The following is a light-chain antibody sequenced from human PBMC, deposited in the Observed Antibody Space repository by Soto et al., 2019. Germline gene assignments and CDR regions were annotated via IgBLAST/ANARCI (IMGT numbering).Light chain of an antibody. CDR1: SSNIGAGYD. V-gene: IGLV1-40*01. J-gene: IGLJ2*01. Sequence: QSVLTQPPSVSGAPGQRVTISCTGSSSNIGAGYDVHWCQQLPGTAPKLVIYTNTNRPSGVPDRFSGSKSGTSASLAITGLQAEDEADYYCQSYDSSLSVVFGGGTKLTVL. CDR2: TNT. CDR3: QSYDSSLSVV.